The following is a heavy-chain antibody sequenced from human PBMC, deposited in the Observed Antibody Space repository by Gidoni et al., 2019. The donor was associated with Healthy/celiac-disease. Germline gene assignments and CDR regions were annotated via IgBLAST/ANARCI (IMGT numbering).Heavy chain of an antibody. CDR1: GCSISSSSYY. V-gene: IGHV4-39*01. J-gene: IGHJ5*02. CDR2: IYYSGST. CDR3: ARHSISHVVSWFDP. D-gene: IGHD3-9*01. Sequence: QLQLQESCPGLVKPSETLSLPCTVSGCSISSSSYYWGWFRQPPGKGLEWIGSIYYSGSTYYNTSLKSRVTISVETSKNKFSLKLSSVTAADTAVYYCARHSISHVVSWFDPWGQGTLVTVSS.